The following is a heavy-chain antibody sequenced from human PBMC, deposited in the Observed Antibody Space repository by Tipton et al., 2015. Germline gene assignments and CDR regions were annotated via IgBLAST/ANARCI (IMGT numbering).Heavy chain of an antibody. CDR2: ITWNSGNI. V-gene: IGHV3-9*01. CDR3: AKDSGYNYDTGYYGLDV. Sequence: SLRLSCAASGFIFDDNAMHWVRQAPGKGLEWVSGITWNSGNIGYADSVKGRFTISRDNAKNSLFLQMNSLRTEDTALYYCAKDSGYNYDTGYYGLDVWGQGTTVTVSS. CDR1: GFIFDDNA. J-gene: IGHJ6*02. D-gene: IGHD1-1*01.